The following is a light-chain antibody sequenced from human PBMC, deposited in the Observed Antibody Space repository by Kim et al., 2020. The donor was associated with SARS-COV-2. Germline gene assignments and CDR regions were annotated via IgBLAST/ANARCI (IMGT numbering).Light chain of an antibody. J-gene: IGLJ2*01. CDR1: NIGSRS. V-gene: IGLV3-21*04. CDR3: QVWDSSSDHPGVV. Sequence: GKPARMTCGGNNIGSRSVHWYQQKPGQAHVLVIYYDSDRPSGIPERFSGSNSGNPATLTISRVEAGDEADYYCQVWDSSSDHPGVVFGGGTQLTVL. CDR2: YDS.